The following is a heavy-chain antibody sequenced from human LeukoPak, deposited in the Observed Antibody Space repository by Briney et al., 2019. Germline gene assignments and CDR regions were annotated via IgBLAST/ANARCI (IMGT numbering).Heavy chain of an antibody. CDR2: INPNSGGT. CDR3: ARGFTVSRWYWSVY. J-gene: IGHJ4*02. D-gene: IGHD6-13*01. CDR1: GYTFTGYF. Sequence: ASVKVSCKPSGYTFTGYFMHWVRQAPGQGLEWMGWINPNSGGTNYAQKFQGRVTMTRDTSISTAYMELSRLRSDDTAVYYCARGFTVSRWYWSVYWGQGTLVTVSS. V-gene: IGHV1-2*02.